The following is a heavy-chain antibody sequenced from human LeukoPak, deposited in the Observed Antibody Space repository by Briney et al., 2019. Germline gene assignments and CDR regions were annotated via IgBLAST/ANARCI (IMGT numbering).Heavy chain of an antibody. J-gene: IGHJ3*02. CDR1: GGSMSSYY. D-gene: IGHD3-9*01. V-gene: IGHV4-59*08. Sequence: SETLSLTCTVSGGSMSSYYWSWIRQPPGKGLEWIGYIYYSGSTDYNPSLKSRVTISVDTSKNQFSLKLSSVTAADTAVYYCARHALTGYRENDAFDIWGQGTMVTVSS. CDR2: IYYSGST. CDR3: ARHALTGYRENDAFDI.